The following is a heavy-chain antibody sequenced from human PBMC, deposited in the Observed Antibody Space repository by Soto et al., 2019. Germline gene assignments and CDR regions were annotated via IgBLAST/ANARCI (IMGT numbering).Heavy chain of an antibody. CDR1: GYTFSSHW. CDR3: ARHWDAFDI. J-gene: IGHJ3*02. V-gene: IGHV5-51*01. CDR2: INPGDSDI. Sequence: EVQLVPSGAEMREPGESLRISCKASGYTFSSHWIGWVRQMPGKGLEWVGIINPGDSDIRNSPSFQGQVTMSVDKSTNTAYLQWRSLKASDTAMYYCARHWDAFDIWGQGTMVTVSS.